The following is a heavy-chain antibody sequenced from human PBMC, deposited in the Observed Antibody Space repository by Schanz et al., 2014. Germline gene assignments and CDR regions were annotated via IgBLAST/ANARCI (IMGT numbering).Heavy chain of an antibody. CDR2: ISGSGGST. V-gene: IGHV3-23*01. J-gene: IGHJ4*02. CDR3: AKDPSHGDYDYYFDY. Sequence: DVQLLESGGGLVQPGGSLRLSCAASGFTFSTYAMSWVRQAPGKGLEWVSAISGSGGSTYYADSVKGRFTISRDNSKNTLYLQMNSVRAEDTAVYYCAKDPSHGDYDYYFDYWGQGTLVTVSS. D-gene: IGHD3-22*01. CDR1: GFTFSTYA.